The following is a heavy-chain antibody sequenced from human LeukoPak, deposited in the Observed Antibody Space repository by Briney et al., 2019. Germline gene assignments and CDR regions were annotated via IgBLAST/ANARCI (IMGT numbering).Heavy chain of an antibody. V-gene: IGHV3-21*01. CDR2: ISSSSSYI. CDR1: GFTFSSYS. D-gene: IGHD3-9*01. CDR3: ARGPPFDWLLPYFDY. Sequence: GGSLRLPCAASGFTFSSYSMNWVRQAPGKGLEWVSSISSSSSYIYYADSVKGRFTISRDNAKNSLYLQMNSLRAEDTAVYYCARGPPFDWLLPYFDYWGQGTLVTVSS. J-gene: IGHJ4*02.